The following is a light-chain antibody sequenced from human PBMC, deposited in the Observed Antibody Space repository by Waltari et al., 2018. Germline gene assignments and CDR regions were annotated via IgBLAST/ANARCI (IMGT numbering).Light chain of an antibody. V-gene: IGKV6-21*01. CDR1: ENVGSM. CDR2: YIS. CDR3: HQTSYLPHT. Sequence: EIVLTQSPDFQSVTPKETVTITCRASENVGSMLHWYQQKPDQSPKLLIKYISQSFSGVPSRFSGSGSGTDFTLTINSLEAEDAATYYCHQTSYLPHTFGQGTKLEIK. J-gene: IGKJ2*01.